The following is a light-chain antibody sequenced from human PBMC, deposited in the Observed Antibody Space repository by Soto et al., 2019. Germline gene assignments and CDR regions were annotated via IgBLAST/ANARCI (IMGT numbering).Light chain of an antibody. J-gene: IGKJ3*01. CDR3: QQYNNWPPVT. CDR2: GAS. Sequence: EIVMTQSPATQSVSPGERATLSCRASQSVYNNLAWYQQKPGQAPRLLIYGASTRATGIPARFSGSGSGTEFTRTISSLQSEDFAVYFCQQYNNWPPVTFGPGTKVDIK. V-gene: IGKV3-15*01. CDR1: QSVYNN.